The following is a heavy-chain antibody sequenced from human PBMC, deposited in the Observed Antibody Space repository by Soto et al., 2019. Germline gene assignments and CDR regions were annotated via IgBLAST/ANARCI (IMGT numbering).Heavy chain of an antibody. Sequence: PXGSLRLSCAASGFSFSNYGMHWVRQAPGKGLEWVAVISYDGSSKYHADSVKGRFTISRDNSKNTLHLQMNSLRAEDTAVYYCSKDRRGGRAVLDYWGQGPPVTVSS. J-gene: IGHJ4*02. CDR2: ISYDGSSK. CDR3: SKDRRGGRAVLDY. V-gene: IGHV3-30*18. D-gene: IGHD2-8*01. CDR1: GFSFSNYG.